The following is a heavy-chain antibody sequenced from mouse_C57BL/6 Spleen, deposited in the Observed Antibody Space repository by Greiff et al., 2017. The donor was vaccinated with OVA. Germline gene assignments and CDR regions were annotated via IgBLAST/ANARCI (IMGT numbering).Heavy chain of an antibody. D-gene: IGHD2-4*01. Sequence: ESGPGILQSSQTLSLTCSFSGFSLSTSGMGVSWIRQPSGKGLEWLAHIYWDDDKRYNPSLKSRLTISKDTSRNQVFLKITSVDTADTATYYCARVITTYFDYWGQGTTRTVSS. J-gene: IGHJ2*01. CDR2: IYWDDDK. V-gene: IGHV8-12*01. CDR1: GFSLSTSGMG. CDR3: ARVITTYFDY.